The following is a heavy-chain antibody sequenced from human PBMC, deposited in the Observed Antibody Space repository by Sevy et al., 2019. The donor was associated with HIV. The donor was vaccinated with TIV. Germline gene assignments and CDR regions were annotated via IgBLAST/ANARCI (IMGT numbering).Heavy chain of an antibody. Sequence: QSQTLSLTCVISGDSVSSNSAAWNWIRQSPSRGLEWLGRTYYRSKWYNDYAVSVKSRITINPDTSKNQFSLQLNSVTPEDTAVYYCARGGWCSSTSCYYYYGMDVWGQGTTVTVSS. D-gene: IGHD2-2*01. J-gene: IGHJ6*02. V-gene: IGHV6-1*01. CDR3: ARGGWCSSTSCYYYYGMDV. CDR2: TYYRSKWYN. CDR1: GDSVSSNSAA.